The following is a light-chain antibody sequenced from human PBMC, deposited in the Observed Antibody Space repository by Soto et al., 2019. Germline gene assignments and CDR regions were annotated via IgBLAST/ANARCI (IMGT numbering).Light chain of an antibody. Sequence: DIPMTQSPSTLSASVGARVTITCRASQSISSWLAWYQQKPGKAPKLLIYDASSLESGVPSRFSGCGSATEFALTISSLQPDYFATYFWQQYNSYSYPFAQGTKLEIK. CDR2: DAS. CDR3: QQYNSYSYP. CDR1: QSISSW. J-gene: IGKJ2*01. V-gene: IGKV1-5*01.